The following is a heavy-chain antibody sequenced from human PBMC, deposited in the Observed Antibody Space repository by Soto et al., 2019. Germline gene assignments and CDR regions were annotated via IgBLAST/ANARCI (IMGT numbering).Heavy chain of an antibody. CDR2: ISRDGCYI. V-gene: IGHV3-30*04. CDR1: GFTFSRHA. Sequence: QVQLVESGGGEVQPGGSLRLSCAASGFTFSRHAIHWVRLTPGRGLEWVLAISRDGCYIYYTDSVKGRFTVSRDNSKNTVFVQMNRLIPDDTALYFCARTRNGGVADSFDSWGQGTRVTVSS. J-gene: IGHJ5*01. CDR3: ARTRNGGVADSFDS. D-gene: IGHD3-3*01.